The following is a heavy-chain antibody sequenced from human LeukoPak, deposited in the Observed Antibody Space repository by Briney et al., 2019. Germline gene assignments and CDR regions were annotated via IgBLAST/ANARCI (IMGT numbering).Heavy chain of an antibody. D-gene: IGHD3-10*01. J-gene: IGHJ4*02. Sequence: SETLSLTCTVSGGSISSGSYYWSWIRQPAGNRLEWIGRIYTSGSTNYNPSLKSRITMSVDTSKNQFSLKLSSVTAADTAVYYCARVRWFGGGPIDYWGQGTLVTVSS. CDR3: ARVRWFGGGPIDY. V-gene: IGHV4-61*02. CDR1: GGSISSGSYY. CDR2: IYTSGST.